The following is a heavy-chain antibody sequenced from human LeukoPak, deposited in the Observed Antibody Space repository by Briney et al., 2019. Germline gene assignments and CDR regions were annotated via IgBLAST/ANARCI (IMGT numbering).Heavy chain of an antibody. CDR3: ARSYGDSIRTNFDY. CDR1: GGSISSSSYF. D-gene: IGHD4-17*01. CDR2: IFYSGST. Sequence: SETLSLTCTVSGGSISSSSYFWGWIRQPPGRGLEWIGSIFYSGSTCYNPSLKSRVTMSVYTSNNQFSLKLSSVTAADTAVYYCARSYGDSIRTNFDYWGQGTLVTVSS. J-gene: IGHJ4*02. V-gene: IGHV4-39*07.